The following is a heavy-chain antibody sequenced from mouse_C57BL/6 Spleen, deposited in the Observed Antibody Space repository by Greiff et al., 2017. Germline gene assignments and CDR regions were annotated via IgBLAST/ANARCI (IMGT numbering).Heavy chain of an antibody. V-gene: IGHV5-17*01. D-gene: IGHD2-12*01. CDR3: ARPYRRDYYAMDY. CDR2: ISSGSSTI. Sequence: DVQLVESGGGLVKPGGSLKLSCAASGFTFSDYGMHWVRQAPEKGLEWVAYISSGSSTIYYADTVKGRFTISRDNAKNTLFLQMTSLRSEDTAMYYCARPYRRDYYAMDYWGQGTSVTVSS. J-gene: IGHJ4*01. CDR1: GFTFSDYG.